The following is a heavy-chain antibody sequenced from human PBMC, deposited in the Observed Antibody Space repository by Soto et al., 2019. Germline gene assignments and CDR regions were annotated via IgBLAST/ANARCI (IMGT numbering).Heavy chain of an antibody. CDR1: GGSISSYY. V-gene: IGHV4-59*01. CDR3: AREHYDFWSGYYDAFDI. CDR2: IYYSGST. J-gene: IGHJ3*02. Sequence: SETLSLTYTVSGGSISSYYWSWIRQPPGKGLEWIGYIYYSGSTNYNPSLKSRVTISVDTSKNQFSLKLSSVTAADTAVYYCAREHYDFWSGYYDAFDIWGQGTMVTVSS. D-gene: IGHD3-3*01.